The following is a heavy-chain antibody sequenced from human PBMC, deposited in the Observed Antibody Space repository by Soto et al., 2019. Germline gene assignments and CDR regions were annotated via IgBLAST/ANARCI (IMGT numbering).Heavy chain of an antibody. CDR2: ISLYSDGT. J-gene: IGHJ6*02. CDR3: ARVAITLIRGLKVDFYNMDV. CDR1: GYTFSNYG. D-gene: IGHD3-10*01. Sequence: QVQLVQSGGEVKRPGASVKVSCKTSGYTFSNYGITWVRQAPGQPLEWLGWISLYSDGTNYAKKVQGRVSMTADTSTSTAHMELRSLQSDDTAVYFCARVAITLIRGLKVDFYNMDVWGQGTTVTVSS. V-gene: IGHV1-18*01.